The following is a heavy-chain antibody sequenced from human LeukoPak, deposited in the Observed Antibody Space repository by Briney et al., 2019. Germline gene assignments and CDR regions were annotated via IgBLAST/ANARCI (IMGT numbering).Heavy chain of an antibody. CDR2: INPNSGGT. D-gene: IGHD1-26*01. CDR1: GYTFTGYF. CDR3: AEVGNDY. Sequence: ASVKVSCKASGYTFTGYFMHWVRRAPGQGLEWMGWINPNSGGTNYAQKFQDRVTMTRDTSISTAYMDLSRLRSDDTAIYYCAEVGNDYWGQGTLVTVSS. J-gene: IGHJ4*02. V-gene: IGHV1-2*02.